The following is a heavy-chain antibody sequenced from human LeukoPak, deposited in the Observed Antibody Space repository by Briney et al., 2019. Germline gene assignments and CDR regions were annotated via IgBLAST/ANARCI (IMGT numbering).Heavy chain of an antibody. CDR2: INTDGGST. CDR3: ARVRSVGGNPHAFNI. Sequence: PGGSLRLSCAASGFTFGSYWMHWVRQAPGKGLVWVSRINTDGGSTTYADSVKGRFTISRDNAKNTLYLQMNSLRVEDTALYYCARVRSVGGNPHAFNIWGQGTMVTVSS. CDR1: GFTFGSYW. J-gene: IGHJ3*02. V-gene: IGHV3-74*01. D-gene: IGHD4-23*01.